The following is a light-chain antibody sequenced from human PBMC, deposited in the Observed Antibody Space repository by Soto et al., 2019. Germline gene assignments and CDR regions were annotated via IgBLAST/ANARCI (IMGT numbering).Light chain of an antibody. J-gene: IGKJ1*01. Sequence: SPGTLSLSKGDRATLSCRASQSLSVSYIAWYQQRPGQPPRLLIHDASSRATGIPARFSGSGSGTEFTLTISSLQSEDFAVYYCQQYNNLPPKTFCQVTKVDIK. V-gene: IGKV3D-15*01. CDR2: DAS. CDR3: QQYNNLPPKT. CDR1: QSLSVS.